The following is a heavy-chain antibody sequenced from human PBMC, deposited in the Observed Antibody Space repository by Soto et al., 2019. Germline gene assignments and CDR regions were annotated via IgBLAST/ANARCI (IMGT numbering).Heavy chain of an antibody. CDR3: ARYCSGGSCYEGRSSLFDY. CDR2: IYYSGST. CDR1: GGSISSGDYY. V-gene: IGHV4-30-4*01. Sequence: QVQLQESGPGLVKPSQTLSLTCTVSGGSISSGDYYWSWIRQPPGKGLEWIGYIYYSGSTYYNPSLKGRVTISVDTSKNQSSLKLSSVTAADTAVYYCARYCSGGSCYEGRSSLFDYWGQGTLVTVSS. D-gene: IGHD2-15*01. J-gene: IGHJ4*02.